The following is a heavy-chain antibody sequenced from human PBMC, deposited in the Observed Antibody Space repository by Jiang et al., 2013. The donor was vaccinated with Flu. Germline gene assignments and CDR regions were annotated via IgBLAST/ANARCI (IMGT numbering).Heavy chain of an antibody. Sequence: VKPSGTLSLTCAVSGGSITSTNWWNWVRQPPGKGLEWIGSIYHSGSTYYTRPSKSRVIISVDTSKNQFSLNLSSVTAADTAMYYCARDKGNYYFDSSGYYHFDYWGQGALVTVSS. CDR2: IYHSGST. CDR1: GGSITSTNW. J-gene: IGHJ4*02. V-gene: IGHV4-4*02. CDR3: ARDKGNYYFDSSGYYHFDY. D-gene: IGHD3-22*01.